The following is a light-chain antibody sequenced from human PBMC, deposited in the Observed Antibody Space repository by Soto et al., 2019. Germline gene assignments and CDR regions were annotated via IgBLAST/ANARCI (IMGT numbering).Light chain of an antibody. Sequence: EIVMTQSPATLSVSPGERATLSCTASQGVSSNLAWYQQRPGQAPRLLIYGASTRATGIPARFSGSGSGTEFTLTIRSLQSEDFAVYYCQQYNSWPPYTFGQGTKLEIK. CDR3: QQYNSWPPYT. CDR1: QGVSSN. V-gene: IGKV3-15*01. CDR2: GAS. J-gene: IGKJ2*01.